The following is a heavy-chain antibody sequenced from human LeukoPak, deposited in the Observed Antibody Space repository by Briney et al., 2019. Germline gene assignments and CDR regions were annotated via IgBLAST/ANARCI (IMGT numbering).Heavy chain of an antibody. CDR2: INPNSGGT. J-gene: IGHJ4*02. V-gene: IGHV1-2*02. D-gene: IGHD2-2*01. Sequence: GASVKVSCKASGYTFTGYYMHWVRQAPGQGLEWMGWINPNSGGTNYAQKFQGRVTMTRDTSISTAYMELSRLRSDDTAVYYCARALPIVVVPAAIRYHAALYFDYWGQGTLVTVSS. CDR1: GYTFTGYY. CDR3: ARALPIVVVPAAIRYHAALYFDY.